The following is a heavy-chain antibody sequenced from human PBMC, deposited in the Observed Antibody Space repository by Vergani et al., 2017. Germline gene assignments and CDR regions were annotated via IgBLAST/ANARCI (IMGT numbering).Heavy chain of an antibody. V-gene: IGHV3-23*05. CDR2: IFSRGSST. J-gene: IGHJ4*02. Sequence: EVQLLESGGGLAQPGGSLRLSCAASGFTFSDYSMSWVRQAPGKGLEWVSGIFSRGSSTYYADSVRGPFTISRDNSETTVTLQMSRLRADDAAVYYCGRYLGGIGSYDIDHWGQGTPVTVSS. D-gene: IGHD3-10*01. CDR3: GRYLGGIGSYDIDH. CDR1: GFTFSDYS.